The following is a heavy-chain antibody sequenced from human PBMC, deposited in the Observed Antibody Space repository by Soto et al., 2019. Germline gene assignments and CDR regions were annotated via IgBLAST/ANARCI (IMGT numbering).Heavy chain of an antibody. V-gene: IGHV3-33*01. CDR2: IWYDGNSK. CDR1: GFTSTSYN. D-gene: IGHD6-13*01. Sequence: QVQLVESGGGVVQPGRSLRLSCAASGFTSTSYNMHWVRQAPGKGLEWVAVIWYDGNSKYYADSVKGRFTISRDNSKNTLYLQMNSLRDDDTAVYYCARGGSSWAFDYWGQGTPVTVSS. CDR3: ARGGSSWAFDY. J-gene: IGHJ4*02.